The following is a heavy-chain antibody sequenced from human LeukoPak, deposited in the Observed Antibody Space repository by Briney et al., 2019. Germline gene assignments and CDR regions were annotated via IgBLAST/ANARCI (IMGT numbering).Heavy chain of an antibody. CDR3: ARPWHDSSIVGFDP. J-gene: IGHJ5*02. CDR1: SGSISSYY. D-gene: IGHD4-11*01. V-gene: IGHV4-59*01. Sequence: PSETLSLTCTVSSGSISSYYWSWIRQPPGKGLEWIGHIYSSGSTNYNPSLKSRVTISVDTSKNQFSLKLSSVTAADTAVYYCARPWHDSSIVGFDPWGQGTLVTVSS. CDR2: IYSSGST.